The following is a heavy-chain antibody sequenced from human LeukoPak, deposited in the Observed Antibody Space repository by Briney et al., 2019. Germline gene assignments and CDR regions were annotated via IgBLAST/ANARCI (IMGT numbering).Heavy chain of an antibody. D-gene: IGHD3-16*01. CDR3: ARLKEGILGAYFDY. CDR2: INPNSGGT. Sequence: ASVKVSCKASGYTFTGYYMHWVRQATGQGIEWMGWINPNSGGTNHAQKFQGRVTMTRDTSISTAYMELSRLRSDDTAVYYCARLKEGILGAYFDYWGQGTLVTVSS. CDR1: GYTFTGYY. V-gene: IGHV1-2*02. J-gene: IGHJ4*02.